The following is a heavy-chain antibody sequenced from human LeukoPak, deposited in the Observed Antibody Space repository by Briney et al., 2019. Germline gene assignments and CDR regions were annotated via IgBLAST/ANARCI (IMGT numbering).Heavy chain of an antibody. Sequence: PSQTLSLTCTVSGGSISSGVYYWSWIRQHPGKGLEWIGYIYYSGSTNYNPSLRSRVTISVDTSKNQFSLKLRSVTAEDTAVYYCARWTVVNHYYYGMDVWGQGITVTVSA. V-gene: IGHV4-30-4*08. CDR3: ARWTVVNHYYYGMDV. J-gene: IGHJ6*01. CDR2: IYYSGST. D-gene: IGHD4-23*01. CDR1: GGSISSGVYY.